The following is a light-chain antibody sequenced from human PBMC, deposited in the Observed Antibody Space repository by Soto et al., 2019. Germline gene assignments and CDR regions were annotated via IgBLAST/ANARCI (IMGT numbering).Light chain of an antibody. J-gene: IGKJ5*01. V-gene: IGKV3D-15*01. Sequence: EIVMTQSPATLSVSPGARAPLSCRASQSVSSNLAWYQQKPGQAPRLLIYGASTRATGIPDRFSGSGSGTVFTLTINILEPDDFAVYYCHQYGNSPQTFGQGTRLEIK. CDR2: GAS. CDR1: QSVSSN. CDR3: HQYGNSPQT.